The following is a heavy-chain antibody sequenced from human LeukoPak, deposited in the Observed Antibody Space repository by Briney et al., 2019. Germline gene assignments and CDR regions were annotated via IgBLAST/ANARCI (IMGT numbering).Heavy chain of an antibody. CDR1: GFTFSSYA. D-gene: IGHD6-19*01. CDR2: ISADAVTT. Sequence: GGSLRLSCAASGFTFSSYAMSWVRQAPGKGLEWVAPISADAVTTAYADSVKGRFAISRDRSKNTLYLQMNSLRVEDTAVYYCARVSGQWPATTFDYWGQGTLVTVSS. V-gene: IGHV3-23*01. CDR3: ARVSGQWPATTFDY. J-gene: IGHJ4*02.